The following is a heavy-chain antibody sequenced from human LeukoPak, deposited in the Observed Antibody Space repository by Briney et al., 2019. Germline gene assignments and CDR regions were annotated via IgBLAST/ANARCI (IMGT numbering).Heavy chain of an antibody. V-gene: IGHV3-30*02. D-gene: IGHD3-22*01. CDR1: GFTFSSYG. CDR3: AKHVPYYYDSNGYYEWLDY. CDR2: IRYDGSNK. Sequence: PGRSLRLSCAASGFTFSSYGMHWVRQAPGKGLEWVAFIRYDGSNKYYADSVEGRFTISRDNSKNTLYLQMNSLRAEDTAVYYCAKHVPYYYDSNGYYEWLDYWGQGTLVTVSS. J-gene: IGHJ4*02.